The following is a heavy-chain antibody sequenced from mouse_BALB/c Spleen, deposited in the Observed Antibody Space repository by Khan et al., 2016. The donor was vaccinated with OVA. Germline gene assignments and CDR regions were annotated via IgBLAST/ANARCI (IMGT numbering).Heavy chain of an antibody. CDR2: ISTYSGNT. J-gene: IGHJ2*01. CDR3: ARPAYDGYYDY. CDR1: GYTFTDYA. Sequence: QVQLQQSGPELVRPGVSVKISCKGSGYTFTDYAMYWVKQSHAKSLEWIGLISTYSGNTNYNQTFKGKATMTVDKSSSTAYMELARLTSDDSAIYYCARPAYDGYYDYWGQGTTLTVSS. V-gene: IGHV1S137*01. D-gene: IGHD2-3*01.